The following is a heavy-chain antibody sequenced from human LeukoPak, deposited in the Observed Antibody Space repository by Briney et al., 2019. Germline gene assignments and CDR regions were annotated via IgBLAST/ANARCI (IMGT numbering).Heavy chain of an antibody. V-gene: IGHV1-18*01. D-gene: IGHD3-9*01. Sequence: ASVKVSCKASVYSFTTYSISAVRPALRQGVEWMGGINVYNGDTNYAQTLQGRVTMTTETATSTAYMELRSLRSDDTAVYYCARGGGYDILTGYYRPADLWGQGTLVTVSS. CDR2: INVYNGDT. J-gene: IGHJ5*02. CDR1: VYSFTTYS. CDR3: ARGGGYDILTGYYRPADL.